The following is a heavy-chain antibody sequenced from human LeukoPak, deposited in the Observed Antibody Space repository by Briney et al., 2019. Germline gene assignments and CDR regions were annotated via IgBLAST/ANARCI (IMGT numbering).Heavy chain of an antibody. V-gene: IGHV4-59*01. CDR1: GGSINSYY. J-gene: IGHJ6*03. CDR2: VDHTGST. Sequence: SETLSLTCTVSGGSINSYYWTWIRQPPGKGLEWIGYVDHTGSTNFNPSLNGRVSISRDTSKNLFSLRLRSVTAADTAVYFCARGRVSSSTWYSTYYYYFYMDVWGKGTTVTVSS. CDR3: ARGRVSSSTWYSTYYYYFYMDV. D-gene: IGHD1-1*01.